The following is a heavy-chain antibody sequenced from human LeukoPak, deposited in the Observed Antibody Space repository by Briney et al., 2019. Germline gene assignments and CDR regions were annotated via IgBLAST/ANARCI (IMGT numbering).Heavy chain of an antibody. J-gene: IGHJ5*02. CDR3: ATVGYCSSTSCYQDHNWFDP. CDR2: IYYSGST. CDR1: GGSISSYY. Sequence: PSETLSLXCTVSGGSISSYYWSWIRQPPGKGLEWIGYIYYSGSTNYNPSLKGRVTISVDTSKNQFSLKLSSVTAADTAVYYCATVGYCSSTSCYQDHNWFDPWGQGTLVTVSS. V-gene: IGHV4-59*01. D-gene: IGHD2-2*01.